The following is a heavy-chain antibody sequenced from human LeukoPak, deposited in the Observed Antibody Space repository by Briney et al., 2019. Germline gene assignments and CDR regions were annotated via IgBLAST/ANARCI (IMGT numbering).Heavy chain of an antibody. CDR2: INHGGGT. CDR3: ARTVRSSGCGIDY. V-gene: IGHV4-34*01. CDR1: GGSFSGYY. D-gene: IGHD6-19*01. Sequence: SETLSLTCAVYGGSFSGYYWSWIRQSPRKGLGLVGEINHGGGTNYNPSLKIRVTISVDTSKNQFSLKLTSVTAAATAVYDCARTVRSSGCGIDYWGQGTMVTVSS. J-gene: IGHJ4*02.